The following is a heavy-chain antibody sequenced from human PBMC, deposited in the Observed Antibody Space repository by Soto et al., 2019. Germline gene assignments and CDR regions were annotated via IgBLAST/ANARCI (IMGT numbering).Heavy chain of an antibody. CDR1: GYTFTSYD. CDR2: MNPNSGNT. D-gene: IGHD1-1*01. Sequence: QVQLVQSGAEVKKPGASVKVSCKASGYTFTSYDINWVRQATGQGLEWMGWMNPNSGNTGEAQKFRGRATMTRNTSISTAYMELSSLRSEDTAVYYCARERTGAASIDVWGQRTAVTVAS. V-gene: IGHV1-8*01. CDR3: ARERTGAASIDV. J-gene: IGHJ6*02.